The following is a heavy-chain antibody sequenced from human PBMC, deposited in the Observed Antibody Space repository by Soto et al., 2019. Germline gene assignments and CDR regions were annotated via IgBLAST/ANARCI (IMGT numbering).Heavy chain of an antibody. Sequence: GASVKVSCKASGGTFSSYAISWVRQAPGQGLEWMGGIIPIFGTANYAQKFQGRVTITADESTSTAYMELSSLRSEDTAVYYCARARSDYYCSGSPIDAFFFCGQGTMVTGS. CDR2: IIPIFGTA. CDR3: ARARSDYYCSGSPIDAFFF. CDR1: GGTFSSYA. D-gene: IGHD3-10*01. J-gene: IGHJ3*01. V-gene: IGHV1-69*13.